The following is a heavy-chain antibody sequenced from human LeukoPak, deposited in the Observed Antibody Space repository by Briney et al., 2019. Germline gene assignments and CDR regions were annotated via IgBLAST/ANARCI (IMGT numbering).Heavy chain of an antibody. D-gene: IGHD3-3*01. J-gene: IGHJ4*02. CDR1: GGSISSYY. CDR2: IYYSGST. V-gene: IGHV4-59*01. CDR3: ARVRNFRVVIPLYYFDY. Sequence: SETLSLTCTVSGGSISSYYWSWIRQPPGKGLEWIGYIYYSGSTNYNPSLKSRVTISVDTSKNQFSLKLSSVTAADTAVYYCARVRNFRVVIPLYYFDYWGQGTLVTVSS.